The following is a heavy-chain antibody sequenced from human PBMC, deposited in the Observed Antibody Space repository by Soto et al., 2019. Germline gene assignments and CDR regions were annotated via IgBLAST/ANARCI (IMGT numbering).Heavy chain of an antibody. CDR2: IRSSSSYI. D-gene: IGHD6-6*01. Sequence: EVQLVESGGGLVKPGGSLRLSCAASGFIFSSYSMNWVRQAPGKGLEWVSSIRSSSSYIYYADSMKGRFTISRDNAKNSLYLQMNSLRDEDKAMYKCARSPSSSWEFDYWGQGTLVTVSS. CDR3: ARSPSSSWEFDY. V-gene: IGHV3-21*01. CDR1: GFIFSSYS. J-gene: IGHJ4*02.